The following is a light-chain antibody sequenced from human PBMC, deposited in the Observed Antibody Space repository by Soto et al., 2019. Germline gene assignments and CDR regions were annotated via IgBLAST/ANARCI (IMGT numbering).Light chain of an antibody. Sequence: EIVWTQSPGTLSLSPGERATLSCRASQSVSSSYLAWYQQKPGQAPRLLIYGASSRATGIPDRFSGSGSGTDFTLTSSRLEPEDFAVYYCQQYGSSPLFTFGPGTKVDIK. V-gene: IGKV3-20*01. CDR2: GAS. CDR1: QSVSSSY. CDR3: QQYGSSPLFT. J-gene: IGKJ3*01.